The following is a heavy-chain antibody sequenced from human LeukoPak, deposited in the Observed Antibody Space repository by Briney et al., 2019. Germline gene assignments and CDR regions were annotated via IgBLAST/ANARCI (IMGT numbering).Heavy chain of an antibody. J-gene: IGHJ4*02. CDR2: ISSSGGTT. CDR1: GFTISSYD. CDR3: ARVLPSSWFFFDY. Sequence: GGSLRLPCAASGFTISSYDMNWVRQAPGKGLEWVSYISSSGGTTYYADSVKGRFTISRDNAKNSLSLQMNSLRAEDTAVYYCARVLPSSWFFFDYWGQGTLVTVSS. V-gene: IGHV3-48*03. D-gene: IGHD6-13*01.